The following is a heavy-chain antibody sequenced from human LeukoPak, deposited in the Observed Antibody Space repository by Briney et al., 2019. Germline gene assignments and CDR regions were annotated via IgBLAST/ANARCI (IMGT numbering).Heavy chain of an antibody. CDR3: ARDRRSSSLSRSKGYYYMDV. CDR2: IYYSGST. J-gene: IGHJ6*03. V-gene: IGHV4-39*07. CDR1: GGSISSSSYY. Sequence: SETLSLTCTVSGGSISSSSYYWGWIRQPPGKGLEWIGSIYYSGSTYYNPSLKSRVTISVDTSKNQFSLKLSSVTAADTAVYYCARDRRSSSLSRSKGYYYMDVWGKGTTVTVSS. D-gene: IGHD6-6*01.